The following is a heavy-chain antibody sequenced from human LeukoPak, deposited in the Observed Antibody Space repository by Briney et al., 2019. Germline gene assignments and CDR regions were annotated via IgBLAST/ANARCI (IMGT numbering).Heavy chain of an antibody. CDR3: ARSLPRILVVIAAGYYYGLDV. D-gene: IGHD2-21*01. V-gene: IGHV1-8*01. CDR1: GYTFTSYD. Sequence: ASVKVSCKASGYTFTSYDINWVRQATGQGLEWMGWMNPNSGNTGYAQKFQGRVTMTRNTSISTAYMELSSLRSEDTAVYYCARSLPRILVVIAAGYYYGLDVWGQGTTVTVSS. CDR2: MNPNSGNT. J-gene: IGHJ6*02.